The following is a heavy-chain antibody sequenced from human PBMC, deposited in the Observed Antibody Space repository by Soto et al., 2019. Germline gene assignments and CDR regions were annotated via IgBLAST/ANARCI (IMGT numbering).Heavy chain of an antibody. CDR1: GFTFDDYA. D-gene: IGHD2-2*01. Sequence: EVQLVESGGGLVQPGRSLRLSCAASGFTFDDYAMHWVRQAPGKGLEWVSGISWNSGSIGYAVYVKGRFTISRDNAKNSLYLQMNSLRAEDTALYYCAKGASSTSADYFDYWGQGTLVTVSS. CDR2: ISWNSGSI. V-gene: IGHV3-9*01. J-gene: IGHJ4*02. CDR3: AKGASSTSADYFDY.